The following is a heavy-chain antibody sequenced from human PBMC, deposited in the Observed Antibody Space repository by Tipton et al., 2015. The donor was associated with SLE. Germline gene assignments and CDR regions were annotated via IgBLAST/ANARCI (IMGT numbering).Heavy chain of an antibody. J-gene: IGHJ5*02. CDR3: ARGGTGDGRNPFDP. V-gene: IGHV4-34*01. D-gene: IGHD4-23*01. Sequence: TLSLTCAVHDGSLSNYYWSWFRRPPGRGLEWIGEITRRGKTNYNPSLKSRVTISVDTSKNQFSLNLRAVTAADTAVYYCARGGTGDGRNPFDPWGQVTLVTVSS. CDR2: ITRRGKT. CDR1: DGSLSNYY.